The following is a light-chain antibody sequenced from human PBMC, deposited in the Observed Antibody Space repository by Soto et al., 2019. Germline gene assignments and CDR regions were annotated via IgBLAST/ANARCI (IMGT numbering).Light chain of an antibody. CDR3: QVWDNNYDYYV. Sequence: SYELAQPPSVSVAPGQTARITCGGNNIGGKSLHWYQQKPGQAPVLVVYDDGDRPSGIPERFSGSNSGNTATLTISRVEAGDEADYYCQVWDNNYDYYVFGTGTKVTVL. V-gene: IGLV3-21*02. J-gene: IGLJ1*01. CDR2: DDG. CDR1: NIGGKS.